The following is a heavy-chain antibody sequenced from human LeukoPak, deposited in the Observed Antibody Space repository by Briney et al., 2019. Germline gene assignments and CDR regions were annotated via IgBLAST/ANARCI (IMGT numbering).Heavy chain of an antibody. V-gene: IGHV4-39*01. D-gene: IGHD4-17*01. Sequence: KPSETLSLTCTVSGGSISSSSYYWGWIRQPPGKGLEWIGSIYYSGSTYYNPSLKSRITISVDTSKNQFSLKLSSVTAADMAVYYCARHPDHYGDYGELYFDYWGQGTLVTVSS. CDR1: GGSISSSSYY. J-gene: IGHJ4*02. CDR3: ARHPDHYGDYGELYFDY. CDR2: IYYSGST.